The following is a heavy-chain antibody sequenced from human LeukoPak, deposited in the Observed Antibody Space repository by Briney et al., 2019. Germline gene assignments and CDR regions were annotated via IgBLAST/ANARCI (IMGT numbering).Heavy chain of an antibody. CDR1: GGSMTNYY. D-gene: IGHD3-22*01. J-gene: IGHJ4*02. CDR2: TYYSGST. V-gene: IGHV4-59*12. CDR3: ARGEASSGYYW. Sequence: PSETLSLTCTVSGGSMTNYYWTWIRQSPGKGLEWIGHTYYSGSTYYNPSLKSRVTISVDTSKNQFSLKLSSVTAADTAVYYCARGEASSGYYWWGQGTLVTVSS.